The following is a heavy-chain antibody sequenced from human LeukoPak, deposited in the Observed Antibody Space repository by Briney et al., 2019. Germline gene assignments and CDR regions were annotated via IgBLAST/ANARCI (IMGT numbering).Heavy chain of an antibody. D-gene: IGHD6-13*01. J-gene: IGHJ1*01. CDR1: GFTFSNYA. CDR3: AKDLKAAGLPQH. Sequence: GGSLRLSCAASGFTFSNYAMNWVRQAPGKGLEWVSGITDSGRNTYYADSVKGRFTISRDNSKNTLYLQMNSLRADDTAVYYCAKDLKAAGLPQHWGQGTLVTVSS. CDR2: ITDSGRNT. V-gene: IGHV3-23*01.